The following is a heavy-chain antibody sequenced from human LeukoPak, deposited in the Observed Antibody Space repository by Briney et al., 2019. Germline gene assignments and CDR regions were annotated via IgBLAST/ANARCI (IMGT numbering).Heavy chain of an antibody. V-gene: IGHV3-7*01. CDR1: GFTFSSYW. J-gene: IGHJ4*02. CDR2: IKQDGSEK. D-gene: IGHD1-26*01. CDR3: ARDPGTLVGATIMFDY. Sequence: GGSLRLSCVASGFTFSSYWMSWVRQAPGKGLEWVANIKQDGSEKYYVNSVKGRFTISRDNAKNSLYLQMNSLRAEDTAVYYCARDPGTLVGATIMFDYWGQGTLVTVSS.